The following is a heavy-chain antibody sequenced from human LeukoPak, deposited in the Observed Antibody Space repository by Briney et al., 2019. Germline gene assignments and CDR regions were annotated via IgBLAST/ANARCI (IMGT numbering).Heavy chain of an antibody. V-gene: IGHV4-59*01. J-gene: IGHJ4*02. CDR1: GDSISNYY. Sequence: SETLSLTCTVSGDSISNYYWSWIRQAPGKGLEWIGYIYYSGSTNYNPSLKSRVTISVDTSKNQFSLKLSSVTAADTAVYYCARETCSGGSCIQFDFWGQGTLVTVSS. D-gene: IGHD2-15*01. CDR3: ARETCSGGSCIQFDF. CDR2: IYYSGST.